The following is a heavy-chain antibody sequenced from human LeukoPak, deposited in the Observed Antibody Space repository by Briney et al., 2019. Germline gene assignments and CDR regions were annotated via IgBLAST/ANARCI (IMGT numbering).Heavy chain of an antibody. J-gene: IGHJ4*02. CDR1: GFTFSHFA. Sequence: PGGSLRLSCAASGFTFSHFAMGWVRQAPGKGLEWVSVITGSGTGTHYADSVKGRFTISRDNSKSTLYLQMNSLRGEDTAVYYCAKGIVGAIAFDFWGQGTLVTVSS. D-gene: IGHD1-26*01. V-gene: IGHV3-23*01. CDR3: AKGIVGAIAFDF. CDR2: ITGSGTGT.